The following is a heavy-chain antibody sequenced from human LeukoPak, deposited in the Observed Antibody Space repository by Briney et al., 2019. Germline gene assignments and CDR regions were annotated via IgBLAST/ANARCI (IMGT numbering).Heavy chain of an antibody. CDR1: GGSISSHY. V-gene: IGHV4-59*11. Sequence: SETLSLTCTVSGGSISSHYWSWIRQPPGKGLEWIGYIYYSGSTNYNPSLKNRVTISVDTSKNQFSLKLSSVTAADTAVYYCARDPSGGYSSSSYFDYWGQGTLVTVSS. CDR3: ARDPSGGYSSSSYFDY. CDR2: IYYSGST. J-gene: IGHJ4*02. D-gene: IGHD6-6*01.